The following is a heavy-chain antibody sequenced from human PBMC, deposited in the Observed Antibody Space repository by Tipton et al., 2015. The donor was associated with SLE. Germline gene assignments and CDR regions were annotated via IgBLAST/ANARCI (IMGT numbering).Heavy chain of an antibody. Sequence: TLSLTCTVSGGSISSYYWSWIRQPPGKGLEWIGYIYYSGNTNYNPSLKSRVTISIDTSKKQFSLKLSSVTAADTAVYYCARGSWGWYFDLWGRGTLVTVSS. CDR1: GGSISSYY. CDR3: ARGSWGWYFDL. CDR2: IYYSGNT. J-gene: IGHJ2*01. D-gene: IGHD3-16*01. V-gene: IGHV4-59*01.